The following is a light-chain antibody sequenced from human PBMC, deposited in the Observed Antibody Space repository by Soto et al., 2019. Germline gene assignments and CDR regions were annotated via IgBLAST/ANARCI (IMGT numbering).Light chain of an antibody. CDR1: SSDVGGYNY. V-gene: IGLV2-14*01. Sequence: QAVVTHPASVSGSPGQSITISCTGTSSDVGGYNYVSWYQQHPGKAPKLMIYAVSNRPSGVSNRFSGSKSGNTASLTISGLQAEDGADYYCSSYTSSSTLLFGGGTKLTVL. CDR2: AVS. CDR3: SSYTSSSTLL. J-gene: IGLJ2*01.